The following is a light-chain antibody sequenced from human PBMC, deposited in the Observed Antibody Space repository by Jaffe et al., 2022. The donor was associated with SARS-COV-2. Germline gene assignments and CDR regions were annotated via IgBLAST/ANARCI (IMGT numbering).Light chain of an antibody. CDR1: SSDVGAYKY. CDR3: GSYTTTSTDV. V-gene: IGLV2-14*01. Sequence: QSALTQPASVSGSPGQSITISCTGTSSDVGAYKYVSWYQQHPGKAPKLIIYDVSYRPSGVSDRFSGSKSGNTASLTISGLQAEDEADYYCGSYTTTSTDVFGTGTKVTVL. CDR2: DVS. J-gene: IGLJ1*01.